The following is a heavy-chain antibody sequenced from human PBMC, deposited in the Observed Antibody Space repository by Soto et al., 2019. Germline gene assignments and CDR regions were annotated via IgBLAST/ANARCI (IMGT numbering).Heavy chain of an antibody. V-gene: IGHV1-2*04. CDR1: GYTFTGYY. Sequence: ASVKVSCKASGYTFTGYYMHWVRQAPGQGLEWMGWINPNSGGTNYAQKFQGWVTMTRDTSISTAYMELSRLRSDDTAVYYCARGSHCGGDCYSGYYYYYGMDVWGQGTTVTVSS. CDR2: INPNSGGT. CDR3: ARGSHCGGDCYSGYYYYYGMDV. D-gene: IGHD2-21*02. J-gene: IGHJ6*02.